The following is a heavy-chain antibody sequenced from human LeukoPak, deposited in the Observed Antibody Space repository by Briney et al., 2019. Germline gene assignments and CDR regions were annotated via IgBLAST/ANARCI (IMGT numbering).Heavy chain of an antibody. D-gene: IGHD5-18*01. CDR1: GYTFTGYH. CDR3: ATLVDTSMVSSFNY. V-gene: IGHV1-2*06. CDR2: INPNSGGT. Sequence: ASVKVSCKASGYTFTGYHMHWVRQAPGQGLEWVGRINPNSGGTIYAQKFQGRVSMTRDTSISTAYMELSSLRSDDTAVYYCATLVDTSMVSSFNYWGQGTLVTVSS. J-gene: IGHJ4*02.